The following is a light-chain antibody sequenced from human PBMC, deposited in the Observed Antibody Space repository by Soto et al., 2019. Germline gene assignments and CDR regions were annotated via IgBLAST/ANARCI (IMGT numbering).Light chain of an antibody. J-gene: IGLJ2*01. CDR1: SSDVGGFKY. CDR3: SSFSSTATRGL. V-gene: IGLV2-14*03. CDR2: DVA. Sequence: QSALTQPASVSGSPGQSITIPCTGTSSDVGGFKYVSWYQQHPGQAPKLIIYDVANRPSGVSNRFSGSKSGNTASLTISGLQAEDEAQYYCSSFSSTATRGLFGGGTKLTVL.